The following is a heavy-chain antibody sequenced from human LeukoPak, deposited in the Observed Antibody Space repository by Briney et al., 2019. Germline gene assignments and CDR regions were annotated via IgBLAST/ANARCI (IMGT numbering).Heavy chain of an antibody. CDR2: IYSSGTT. CDR1: GGSISGYY. D-gene: IGHD2-8*01. J-gene: IGHJ6*01. V-gene: IGHV4-4*07. Sequence: PSETLSLTCTVSGGSISGYYWTWIRQPAGKGLEWIGRIYSSGTTNNNPSLESRVTMSLDTSKNQFSLRLSSVTAADTAVYYCARNGEGYYYYGTDVWGQGTTVTVSS. CDR3: ARNGEGYYYYGTDV.